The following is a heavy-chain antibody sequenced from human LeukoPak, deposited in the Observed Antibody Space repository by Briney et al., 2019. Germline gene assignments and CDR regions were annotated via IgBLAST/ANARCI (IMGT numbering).Heavy chain of an antibody. J-gene: IGHJ4*02. V-gene: IGHV1-18*01. Sequence: ASVKVSCKASGYTFTSYGISWVRQAPGQELEWMGWISAYNGNTNYAQKLQGRVTMTTDTSTSTAHMELRSLRSDDTTVYYCARDYDYVWGSYRPPGYWGQGTLVTVSS. CDR1: GYTFTSYG. D-gene: IGHD3-16*02. CDR3: ARDYDYVWGSYRPPGY. CDR2: ISAYNGNT.